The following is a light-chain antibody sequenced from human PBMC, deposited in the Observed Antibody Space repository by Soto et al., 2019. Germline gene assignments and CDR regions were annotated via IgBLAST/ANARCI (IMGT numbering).Light chain of an antibody. CDR1: NIGSKS. J-gene: IGLJ3*02. CDR2: DDS. V-gene: IGLV3-21*02. CDR3: QVWDSRSDHWV. Sequence: SYELTQPPSVSVAPGQTARITCGGTNIGSKSVHWYQQKPGQAPVLVVYDDSYRPSGIPERFSGSNSGNTATLTISRVEAGDEAAYYCQVWDSRSDHWVFGGGTKLTV.